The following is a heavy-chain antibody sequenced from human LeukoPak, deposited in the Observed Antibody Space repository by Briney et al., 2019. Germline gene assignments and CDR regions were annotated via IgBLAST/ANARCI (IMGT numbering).Heavy chain of an antibody. CDR3: ARPTVTTYAFDI. Sequence: SETLSLTCAVYGGSFSGYYWSWIRQPPGKGLEWIGEINHSGSTNYNPSLKSRVTISVDTSKNQFSLKLSSVTAADTAVYYCARPTVTTYAFDIWGQGTMVTVSS. CDR2: INHSGST. J-gene: IGHJ3*02. D-gene: IGHD4-17*01. V-gene: IGHV4-34*01. CDR1: GGSFSGYY.